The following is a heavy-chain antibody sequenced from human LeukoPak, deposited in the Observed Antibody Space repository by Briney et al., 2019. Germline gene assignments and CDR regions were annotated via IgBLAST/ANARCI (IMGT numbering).Heavy chain of an antibody. CDR1: GDSISRSSAY. CDR2: IIPSGHTT. V-gene: IGHV3-23*01. CDR3: AKDDRWLQFCC. J-gene: IGHJ4*02. D-gene: IGHD5-24*01. Sequence: ETLSLTCTVSGDSISRSSAYWGWVRQAPGKGLEGVSGIIPSGHTTYYADAVRGLFTISRDNSRNTLYLQMNSLRAEDTAVYYCAKDDRWLQFCCWGQGTLVTVSA.